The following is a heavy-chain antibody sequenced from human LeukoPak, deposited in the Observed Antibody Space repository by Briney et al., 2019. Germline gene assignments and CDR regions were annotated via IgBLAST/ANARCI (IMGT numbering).Heavy chain of an antibody. CDR2: ISSSSSYI. D-gene: IGHD3-10*01. J-gene: IGHJ4*02. CDR1: GFTFSSYS. CDR3: ARDFPSGISGSYFRYDY. Sequence: PGGSLRLSCAASGFTFSSYSMNWVRQAPGKGLEWVSSISSSSSYIYYADSVKGRFTISRDNAENSLYLQMNSLRAEDTAVYYCARDFPSGISGSYFRYDYWGQGTLVTVSS. V-gene: IGHV3-21*01.